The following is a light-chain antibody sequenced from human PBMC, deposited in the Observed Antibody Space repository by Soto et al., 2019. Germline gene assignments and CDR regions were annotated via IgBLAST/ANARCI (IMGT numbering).Light chain of an antibody. Sequence: EIVMTQSPATLSVSPGERAPLSCRASQSVSSNLAWYQQKPGQAPRLLIYATSNRATGIPDRFSGGGSGTDYTLTISRLEPADFAVYYCQQYGRSPLTFGGGTKVDIK. CDR3: QQYGRSPLT. CDR2: ATS. CDR1: QSVSSN. V-gene: IGKV3-20*01. J-gene: IGKJ4*01.